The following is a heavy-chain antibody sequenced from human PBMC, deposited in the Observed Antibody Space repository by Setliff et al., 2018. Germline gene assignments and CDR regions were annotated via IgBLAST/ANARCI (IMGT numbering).Heavy chain of an antibody. V-gene: IGHV1-2*02. CDR1: GYTFTSYG. D-gene: IGHD6-13*01. Sequence: GASVKVSCKASGYTFTSYGISWVRQAPGQGLEWMGWINPNSGGTNYAQKFQGRVTMTRDTSISTAYMELSRLRSDDTAVYYCARGRSSWYRNAFDIWGQGTMVTVSS. J-gene: IGHJ3*02. CDR2: INPNSGGT. CDR3: ARGRSSWYRNAFDI.